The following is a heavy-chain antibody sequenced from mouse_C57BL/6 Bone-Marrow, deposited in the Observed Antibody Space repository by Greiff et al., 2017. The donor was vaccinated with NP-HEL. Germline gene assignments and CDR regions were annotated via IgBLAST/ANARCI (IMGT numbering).Heavy chain of an antibody. Sequence: QVQLQQPGTELVKPGTSVKLSCKSSGYTFTSYWMHWVKQRPGQGLEWIGNINPSNGGTNYNEKFKSKATLTVDKSSSTAYMQLSSLTSDDSAVFYGEREERWLRRGDWYFDVGDTGTTATVSS. CDR1: GYTFTSYW. CDR3: EREERWLRRGDWYFDV. J-gene: IGHJ1*03. V-gene: IGHV1-53*01. D-gene: IGHD2-2*01. CDR2: INPSNGGT.